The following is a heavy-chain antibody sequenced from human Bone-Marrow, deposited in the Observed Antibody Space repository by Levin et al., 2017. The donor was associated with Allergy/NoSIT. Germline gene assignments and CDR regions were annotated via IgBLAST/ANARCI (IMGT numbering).Heavy chain of an antibody. Sequence: ASVKVSCKGSGYTFRSYWIGWVRQMPGKGLEWMAIIYPGDSDARYSPPFEGQVTVSADRSTSTVSLEWSSLKASDSAIYYCARIKGSGSPGDEFYYYGMDVWGHGTKVTVSS. D-gene: IGHD3-10*01. CDR1: GYTFRSYW. V-gene: IGHV5-51*01. CDR3: ARIKGSGSPGDEFYYYGMDV. J-gene: IGHJ6*02. CDR2: IYPGDSDA.